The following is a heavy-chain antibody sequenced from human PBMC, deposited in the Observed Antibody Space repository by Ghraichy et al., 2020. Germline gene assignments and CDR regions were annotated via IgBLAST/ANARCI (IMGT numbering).Heavy chain of an antibody. CDR1: GFTFSSYA. CDR3: AKDPPVMIVVEGAFDI. V-gene: IGHV3-23*01. CDR2: ISGSGGST. Sequence: LTCAASGFTFSSYAMSWVRQAPGKGLEWVSAISGSGGSTYYADSVKGRFTISRDNSKNTLYLQMNSLRAEDTAVYYCAKDPPVMIVVEGAFDIWGQGTMVTVSS. D-gene: IGHD3-22*01. J-gene: IGHJ3*02.